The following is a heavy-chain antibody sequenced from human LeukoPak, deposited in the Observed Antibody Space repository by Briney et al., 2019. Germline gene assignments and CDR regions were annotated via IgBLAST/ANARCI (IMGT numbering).Heavy chain of an antibody. CDR2: INPNSGGT. V-gene: IGHV1-2*02. D-gene: IGHD5-12*01. CDR1: GYTFSGYY. Sequence: GASVKVSCKASGYTFSGYYMHWVRQAPGQGLEWMGWINPNSGGTNYAQKFQGRVTMTRDTAISTAYMELSRLRSDDTAVYYFARGSGYSGYDYFDYWGQGTLVTVSS. CDR3: ARGSGYSGYDYFDY. J-gene: IGHJ4*02.